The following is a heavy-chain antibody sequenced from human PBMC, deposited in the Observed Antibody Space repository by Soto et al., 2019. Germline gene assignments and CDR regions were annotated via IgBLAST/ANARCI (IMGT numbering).Heavy chain of an antibody. V-gene: IGHV3-30-3*01. Sequence: QVQLVESGGGVVQPGRSLRLSCTASGFTFSNYSMHWVRQAPGKGLEWVAVTSYDGSNRYYADSVEGRFTISRDNSKNTLYVQMNSLRTEDTAIYYCARDKKGGHCSGGSCHYYYGMDVWGQGTTVTVSS. D-gene: IGHD2-15*01. CDR3: ARDKKGGHCSGGSCHYYYGMDV. CDR1: GFTFSNYS. CDR2: TSYDGSNR. J-gene: IGHJ6*02.